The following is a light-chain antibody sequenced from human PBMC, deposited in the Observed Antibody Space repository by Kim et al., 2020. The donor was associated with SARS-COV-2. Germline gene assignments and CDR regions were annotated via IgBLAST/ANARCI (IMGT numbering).Light chain of an antibody. Sequence: DIQMTQSPSSLSASVGDRVTITCQASQDISNYLNWYQQKPGKAPKLLIYDASNLETGVPSRFSGSGSETDFTFTISSLQPEDIATYYCQQYDNLPTFGQGTKLEI. CDR1: QDISNY. V-gene: IGKV1-33*01. J-gene: IGKJ2*01. CDR2: DAS. CDR3: QQYDNLPT.